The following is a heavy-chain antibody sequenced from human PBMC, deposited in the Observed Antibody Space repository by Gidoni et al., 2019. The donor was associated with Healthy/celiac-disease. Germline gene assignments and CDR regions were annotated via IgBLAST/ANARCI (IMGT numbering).Heavy chain of an antibody. CDR3: AKDIWAMVRGVFDY. CDR1: GFPFSRYA. V-gene: IGHV3-23*01. Sequence: VQLLESGGGLVPPGGSLRLSCAAAGFPFSRYARSWVRQVPGKGLEWVSALSGGGGSTYYADSVKGRFTIARDNSKNTLYLQMNSLRAEDTAVYYCAKDIWAMVRGVFDYWGQGTLVTVSS. CDR2: LSGGGGST. D-gene: IGHD3-10*01. J-gene: IGHJ4*02.